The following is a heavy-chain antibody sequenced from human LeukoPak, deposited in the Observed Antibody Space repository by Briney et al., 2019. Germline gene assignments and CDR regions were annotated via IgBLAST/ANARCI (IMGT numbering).Heavy chain of an antibody. V-gene: IGHV6-1*01. CDR2: TYYRSKWYN. Sequence: SQTLSLTRTLSGDSFSSNSAAWNWIRQSPSRGLEWLGRTYYRSKWYNDYAVSVKSRITINPDTSKNQFSLQLNSVTPEDTAVYYCAREGVAGIAVAGWYGYWGQGTLVTVSS. CDR3: AREGVAGIAVAGWYGY. J-gene: IGHJ4*02. D-gene: IGHD6-19*01. CDR1: GDSFSSNSAA.